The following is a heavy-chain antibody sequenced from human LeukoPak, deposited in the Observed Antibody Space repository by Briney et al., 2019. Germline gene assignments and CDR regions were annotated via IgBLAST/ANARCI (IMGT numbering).Heavy chain of an antibody. J-gene: IGHJ4*02. Sequence: GESLKISCKGSGYSFTSYWIGWVRQMPGKGLKWMGIIYPGDSDARNSPSFQGQVTISADKSVSTAYLQWSSLKASDTAMYYCARRRDLYSGSYYPFDYWGQGTLVTVSS. V-gene: IGHV5-51*01. CDR3: ARRRDLYSGSYYPFDY. CDR1: GYSFTSYW. D-gene: IGHD1-26*01. CDR2: IYPGDSDA.